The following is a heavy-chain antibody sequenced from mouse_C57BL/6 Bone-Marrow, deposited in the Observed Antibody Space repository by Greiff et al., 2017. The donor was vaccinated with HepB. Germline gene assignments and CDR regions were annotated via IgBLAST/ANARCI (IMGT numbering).Heavy chain of an antibody. CDR1: GYTFTSYW. Sequence: QVQLQQSGAELVRPGSSVKLSCKASGYTFTSYWMHWVKQRPIQGLEWIGNIDPSDSETHYNQKFKDKATLTVDKSSSTAYMQLSSLTSEDSAVYYCARKRRYYFDYWGQGTTLTVSS. J-gene: IGHJ2*01. V-gene: IGHV1-52*01. CDR2: IDPSDSET. CDR3: ARKRRYYFDY.